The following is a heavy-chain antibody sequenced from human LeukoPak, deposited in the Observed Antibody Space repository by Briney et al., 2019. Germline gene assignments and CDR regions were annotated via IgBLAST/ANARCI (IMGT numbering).Heavy chain of an antibody. CDR3: ARVVDSFIYYMDV. CDR1: GYTFISYD. V-gene: IGHV1-8*01. J-gene: IGHJ6*03. CDR2: MNPLSGNT. D-gene: IGHD2-15*01. Sequence: ASVKVSCKASGYTFISYDINWVRQAAGQGLEWMGWMNPLSGNTGYSQRFQGRVTMTSIISTNVAYMELSGLKSDDTAVYYCARVVDSFIYYMDVWGKGTTVTVSS.